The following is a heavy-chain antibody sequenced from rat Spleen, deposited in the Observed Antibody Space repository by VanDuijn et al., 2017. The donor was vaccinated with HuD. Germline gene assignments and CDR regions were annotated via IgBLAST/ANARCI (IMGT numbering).Heavy chain of an antibody. V-gene: IGHV2-13*01. D-gene: IGHD3-2*01. J-gene: IGHJ2*01. Sequence: QVHLKESGPGLVQSSQTLSLTCTVSGFSLTSNGISWVRQPPGKGLEWMGGMWGNGNADYNSALKSRLSITRDTSKNQVFLKMNSLQTDDTGIYFCASLFLPHCRAFNYWGQGVMVTVSS. CDR2: MWGNGNA. CDR3: ASLFLPHCRAFNY. CDR1: GFSLTSNG.